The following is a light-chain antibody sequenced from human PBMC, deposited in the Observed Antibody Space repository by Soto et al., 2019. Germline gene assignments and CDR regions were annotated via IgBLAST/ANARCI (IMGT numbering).Light chain of an antibody. CDR1: QSVSSN. V-gene: IGKV3-11*01. Sequence: EIVLTQSPATLSLSPGQRATLSCRASQSVSSNLAWYQQKPGQAPRLLIYDASHRATGFPARFRGSWSGTVFTLTSSMLAAEDAAVYCCQQRSSGHWTFGQGTKLEIK. CDR2: DAS. J-gene: IGKJ2*01. CDR3: QQRSSGHWT.